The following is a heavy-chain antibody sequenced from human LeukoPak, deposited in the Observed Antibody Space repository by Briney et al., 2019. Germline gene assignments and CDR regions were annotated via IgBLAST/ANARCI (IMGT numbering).Heavy chain of an antibody. CDR3: ARGSNWGSLFDY. J-gene: IGHJ4*02. V-gene: IGHV3-23*01. CDR1: GFPFSNYA. Sequence: GGSLRLSCAASGFPFSNYAMNWVRQAPGKGLEWVSAMSGSGGSTHYADSVKGRFTISRDNANNTLYLQVNSLRAEDTAVYYCARGSNWGSLFDYWGQGTLVTVSS. CDR2: MSGSGGST. D-gene: IGHD7-27*01.